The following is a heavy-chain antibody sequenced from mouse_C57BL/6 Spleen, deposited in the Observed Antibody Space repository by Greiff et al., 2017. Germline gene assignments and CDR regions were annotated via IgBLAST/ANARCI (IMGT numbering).Heavy chain of an antibody. CDR1: GYAFSSYW. V-gene: IGHV1-80*01. Sequence: QVQLKQSGAELVKPGASVKISCKASGYAFSSYWMNWVKQRPGKGLEWIGQIYRGDGDTNYNGKFKGKATLTADKSSSTAYMQLSSLTSEDSAVYFCARGSSYWYFDVWGTGTTVTVSS. D-gene: IGHD1-1*01. CDR2: IYRGDGDT. CDR3: ARGSSYWYFDV. J-gene: IGHJ1*03.